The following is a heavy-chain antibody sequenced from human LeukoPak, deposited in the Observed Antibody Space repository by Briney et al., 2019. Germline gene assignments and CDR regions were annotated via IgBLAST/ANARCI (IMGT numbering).Heavy chain of an antibody. D-gene: IGHD3-10*01. Sequence: GASVEVSCKVSGYTLTELSMHWVRQAPGKGLEWMGGFDPEDGETIYAQKFQGRVTMTEDTSTDTAYMELSSLRSEDTAVYYCATERATMVRGVITRSGSMDVWGKGTTVTVSS. J-gene: IGHJ6*04. V-gene: IGHV1-24*01. CDR1: GYTLTELS. CDR2: FDPEDGET. CDR3: ATERATMVRGVITRSGSMDV.